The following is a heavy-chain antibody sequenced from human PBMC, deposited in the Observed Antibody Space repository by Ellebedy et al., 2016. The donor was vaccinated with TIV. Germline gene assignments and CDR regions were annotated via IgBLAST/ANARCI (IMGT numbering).Heavy chain of an antibody. CDR2: ITTDGSST. CDR1: GCTSRNYW. V-gene: IGHV3-74*01. D-gene: IGHD3-9*01. Sequence: PGGSLRLSCVASGCTSRNYWMHWVRQAPGKGLVWVSHITTDGSSTSYADSWKGRFTISRDNARNTLYLQMNSLRVEDTAVYYCACWAGQERYQGPFDYWGQGILVIVS. J-gene: IGHJ4*02. CDR3: ACWAGQERYQGPFDY.